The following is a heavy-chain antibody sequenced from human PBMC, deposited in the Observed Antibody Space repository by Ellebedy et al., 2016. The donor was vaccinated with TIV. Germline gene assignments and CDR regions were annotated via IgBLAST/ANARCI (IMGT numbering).Heavy chain of an antibody. Sequence: MPSETLSLTCTVSGGSVSSGFYYWSWIRQPPGKGLEYIGYIYYSGSTDYNPSLKSRVTMSVETSKNQFSLKLSSVTTADTAVYYCARAGKDYYGLGGGDWFDPWGQGTLVIVSS. V-gene: IGHV4-61*01. CDR1: GGSVSSGFYY. CDR3: ARAGKDYYGLGGGDWFDP. CDR2: IYYSGST. J-gene: IGHJ5*02. D-gene: IGHD3-10*01.